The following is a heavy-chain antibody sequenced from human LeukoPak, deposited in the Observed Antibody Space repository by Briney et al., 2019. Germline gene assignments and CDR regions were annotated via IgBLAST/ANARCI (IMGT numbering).Heavy chain of an antibody. V-gene: IGHV3-30*01. CDR1: GFTFSSYA. CDR2: ISYDGSNK. D-gene: IGHD3-22*01. Sequence: GGSLRLSCAASGFTFSSYAMHWVRQAPGKGLEWVAVISYDGSNKYYADSVKGRFTISRDNSKNTLYLQMNSLRAEDTAVYYCARGCDYYDSSGYYGHYYFDYWGQGTLVTVSS. J-gene: IGHJ4*02. CDR3: ARGCDYYDSSGYYGHYYFDY.